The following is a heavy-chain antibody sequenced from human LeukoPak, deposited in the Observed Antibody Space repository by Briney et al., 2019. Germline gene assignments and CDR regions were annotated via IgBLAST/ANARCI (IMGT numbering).Heavy chain of an antibody. D-gene: IGHD1-26*01. Sequence: GGSLRLSCAASGFTFSSYSMNWVRQAPGKGLEWVSSISSSSSYIYHADSVKGRFTISRDNAKNTLYLQMNSLRAEDTAVYYCARVRGKSSWGDFDYWGQGTLVTVSS. J-gene: IGHJ4*02. V-gene: IGHV3-21*01. CDR2: ISSSSSYI. CDR1: GFTFSSYS. CDR3: ARVRGKSSWGDFDY.